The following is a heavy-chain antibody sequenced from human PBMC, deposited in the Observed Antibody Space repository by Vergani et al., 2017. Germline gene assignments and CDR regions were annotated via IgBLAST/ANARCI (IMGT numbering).Heavy chain of an antibody. D-gene: IGHD3-10*01. V-gene: IGHV3-48*01. J-gene: IGHJ4*02. Sequence: EVQLVESGAGLVQPGGSLRLSCGTSGFTFSRCSMNWVRQAPGKGLEWISYISSSSSTIDYADSVKGRFTISRDNVKNSLFLQMNSLRAEDTAVYYCAILSATGIIDYWGQGTLVTVSS. CDR2: ISSSSSTI. CDR3: AILSATGIIDY. CDR1: GFTFSRCS.